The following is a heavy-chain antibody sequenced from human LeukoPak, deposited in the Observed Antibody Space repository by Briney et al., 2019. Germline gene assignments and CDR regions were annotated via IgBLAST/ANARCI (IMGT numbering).Heavy chain of an antibody. V-gene: IGHV3-21*01. J-gene: IGHJ4*02. D-gene: IGHD2-15*01. CDR1: RFTFSSSS. Sequence: PGGGLRQCCAASRFTFSSSSMNWVRQAPGKGREYVSSMSLSRSYIYYADSVKGRITISRYDAKKSLFLQMNSLRAEDTAVYYCAREGVYCSGGSCRFFDYWVRERWSPSPQ. CDR2: MSLSRSYI. CDR3: AREGVYCSGGSCRFFDY.